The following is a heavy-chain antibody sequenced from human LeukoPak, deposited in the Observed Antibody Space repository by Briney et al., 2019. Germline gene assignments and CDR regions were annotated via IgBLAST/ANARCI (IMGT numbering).Heavy chain of an antibody. CDR2: ISSSGSTI. Sequence: PGGPLRLSCAASGFSVSSNYMSWIRQAPGKGLEWVSYISSSGSTIYYADSVKGRFTISRDNSKNTLYLQMNSLRAEDTAVHYCAKDLRGYSYGSLFDYWGQGTLVTVSS. D-gene: IGHD5-18*01. V-gene: IGHV3-11*04. CDR3: AKDLRGYSYGSLFDY. J-gene: IGHJ4*02. CDR1: GFSVSSNY.